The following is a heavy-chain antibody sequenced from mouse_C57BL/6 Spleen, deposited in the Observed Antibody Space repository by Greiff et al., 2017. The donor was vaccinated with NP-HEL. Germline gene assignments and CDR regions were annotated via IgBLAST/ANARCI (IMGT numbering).Heavy chain of an antibody. D-gene: IGHD2-3*01. CDR1: GYTFTSYW. Sequence: QVQLQQPGAELVRPGSSVKLSCKASGYTFTSYWMDWVKQRPGQGLEWIGNIYPSDSETHYNQKFKDKATLTVDKSSSTAYMQLSSLTSEDSAVYYGARGGVYDGYYWYFDVWGTGTTVTVSS. J-gene: IGHJ1*03. CDR3: ARGGVYDGYYWYFDV. CDR2: IYPSDSET. V-gene: IGHV1-61*01.